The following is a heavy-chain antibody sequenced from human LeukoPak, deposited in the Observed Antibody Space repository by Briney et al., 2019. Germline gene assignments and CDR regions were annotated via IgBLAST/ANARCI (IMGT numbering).Heavy chain of an antibody. D-gene: IGHD6-19*01. CDR2: MNPNSGNT. Sequence: ASVKVSCKASGYTFTSYDINWVRQATGQGLEWMGWMNPNSGNTGYAKKFQGRVTMTRNTSLSTAYMELSSLRSEDTAVYYCARSSGWDAFDIWGQGTMVTVSS. CDR1: GYTFTSYD. V-gene: IGHV1-8*01. CDR3: ARSSGWDAFDI. J-gene: IGHJ3*02.